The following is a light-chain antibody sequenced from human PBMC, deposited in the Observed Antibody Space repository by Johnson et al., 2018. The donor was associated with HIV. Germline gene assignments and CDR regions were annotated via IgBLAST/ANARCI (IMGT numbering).Light chain of an antibody. CDR2: DNN. CDR3: VPWDSCLSVYV. Sequence: QSVLTQPPSVSAALGQKVTISCSGSSSNIGNNYVSWYQQLPGTAPKLIIYDNNKRPSGIPDRFFGSTSGPSAHLALTGLQPGDAGDYYCVPWDSCLSVYVFGNGTKVTVL. J-gene: IGLJ1*01. V-gene: IGLV1-51*01. CDR1: SSNIGNNY.